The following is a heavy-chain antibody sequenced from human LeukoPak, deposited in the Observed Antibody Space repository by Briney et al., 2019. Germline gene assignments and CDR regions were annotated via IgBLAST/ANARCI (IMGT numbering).Heavy chain of an antibody. CDR2: MYIGGRT. D-gene: IGHD6-19*01. CDR3: AREGITVADTYYYYYMDV. J-gene: IGHJ6*03. Sequence: SETLSLTCTVTGTSIRSGSYYWNWIRQAAGKGLEWIGRMYIGGRTTYNPSLKSRVTISLETTENQFSLRLRSVTAADTAVYYCAREGITVADTYYYYYMDVWGKGTWVTVSS. CDR1: GTSIRSGSYY. V-gene: IGHV4-61*02.